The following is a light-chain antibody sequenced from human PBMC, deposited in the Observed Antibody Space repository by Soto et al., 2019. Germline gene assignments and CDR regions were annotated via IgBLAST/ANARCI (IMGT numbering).Light chain of an antibody. V-gene: IGKV3-11*01. CDR2: DAS. CDR1: QRVSRH. J-gene: IGKJ5*01. Sequence: EIVLTQSPATLSLSPGERATLSCRASQRVSRHLAWYQQKPGQAPRLLIYDASTRATGIPARFSGSGSGTDFTLTISSLEPEDFEVYYCQQRTNWPITFGQGTRLEIK. CDR3: QQRTNWPIT.